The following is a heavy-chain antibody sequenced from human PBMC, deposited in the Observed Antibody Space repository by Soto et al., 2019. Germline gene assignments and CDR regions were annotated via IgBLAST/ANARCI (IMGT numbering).Heavy chain of an antibody. V-gene: IGHV1-18*01. CDR1: GYIFNNFG. CDR3: ARDIDFDIDY. D-gene: IGHD3-9*01. CDR2: IYSKAGTI. J-gene: IGHJ4*02. Sequence: QVQLVQSGAEVQKPGASVKVSCKTSGYIFNNFGITWVRQAPGLGLEWLGWIYSKAGTINFAQKFQGRVTITTDTTTSTAYMELRSLTLDDSAVYFCARDIDFDIDYWGQGALVTGS.